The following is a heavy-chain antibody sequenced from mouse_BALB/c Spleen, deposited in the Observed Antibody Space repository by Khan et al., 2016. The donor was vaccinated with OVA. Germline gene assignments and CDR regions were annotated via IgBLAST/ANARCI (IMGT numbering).Heavy chain of an antibody. D-gene: IGHD2-4*01. CDR1: GYSFTSYW. CDR2: IYPGISDT. CDR3: TRSYDSYYFDY. J-gene: IGHJ2*01. Sequence: QSGTVLARPGASVKMSCKASGYSFTSYWMHWVKQRPGQGLEWIGAIYPGISDTRYNQKFKGKAKLTAVTSASTAYMELSSLTNEDSAVYYCTRSYDSYYFDYWGQGTTLTVSS. V-gene: IGHV1-5*01.